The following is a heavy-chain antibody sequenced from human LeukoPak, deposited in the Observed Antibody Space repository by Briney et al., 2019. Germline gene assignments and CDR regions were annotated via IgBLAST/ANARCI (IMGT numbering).Heavy chain of an antibody. V-gene: IGHV4-39*01. J-gene: IGHJ4*02. CDR3: ATHERWAPAY. CDR2: IYYSGST. D-gene: IGHD1-26*01. Sequence: SETLSLTCTVSGGSISSSSYYWGWIRQPPGKGLEWIGSIYYSGSTYYNPSLKSRVTISVGTSKNQFSLKLSSVTAADTAVYYCATHERWAPAYWGQGTLVTVSS. CDR1: GGSISSSSYY.